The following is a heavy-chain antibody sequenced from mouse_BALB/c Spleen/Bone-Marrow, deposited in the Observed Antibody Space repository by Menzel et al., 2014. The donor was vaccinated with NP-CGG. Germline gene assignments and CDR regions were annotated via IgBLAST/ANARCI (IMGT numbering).Heavy chain of an antibody. CDR3: TVPFGPGFDY. V-gene: IGHV6-6*02. CDR2: IRLKSNNYAT. CDR1: GFTFSNYW. J-gene: IGHJ2*01. Sequence: EVKVEESGGGLVQPGGSMKLSCVASGFTFSNYWMNWVRQSPEKGLEWVAEIRLKSNNYATHYAESLKGRFTISRDDSKSSVYLQMNNLRAEDTGIYYCTVPFGPGFDYWGQGTTLTVSS.